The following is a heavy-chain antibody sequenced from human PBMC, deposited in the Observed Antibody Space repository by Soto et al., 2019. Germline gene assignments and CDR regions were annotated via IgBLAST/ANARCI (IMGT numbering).Heavy chain of an antibody. CDR2: INGGNGDT. CDR1: GYTFTSYA. V-gene: IGHV1-3*01. D-gene: IGHD1-26*01. J-gene: IGHJ4*02. CDR3: ARGPLSLYSADFR. Sequence: QVQLVQSGAAVKKPGASVRISCRTSGYTFTSYAITWLRHAPGQRLEWMGWINGGNGDTKYSQKFQDRLSITRDTAATTVSRGRSSLTSEDTAIYYCARGPLSLYSADFRWGQGTLVTVSS.